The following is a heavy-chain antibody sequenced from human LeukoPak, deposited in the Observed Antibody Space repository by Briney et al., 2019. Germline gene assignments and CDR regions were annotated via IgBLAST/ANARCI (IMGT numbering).Heavy chain of an antibody. D-gene: IGHD3-9*01. V-gene: IGHV4-39*07. CDR3: ARGDYDILTGYFPGPVLGLFDY. J-gene: IGHJ4*02. Sequence: SETLSLTCTVSGGSISSSSYYWGWIRQPPGKGLEWIGSIYYSGSTYYNPSLKSRVTISADTSKNQFSLKLSSVTAADTAVYYCARGDYDILTGYFPGPVLGLFDYWGQGTLVTVSS. CDR1: GGSISSSSYY. CDR2: IYYSGST.